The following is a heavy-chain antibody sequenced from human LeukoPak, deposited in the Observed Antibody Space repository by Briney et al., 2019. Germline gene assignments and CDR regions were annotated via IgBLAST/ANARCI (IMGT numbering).Heavy chain of an antibody. D-gene: IGHD3-10*01. CDR2: IKQDGSEK. CDR1: GFTFSSYW. V-gene: IGHV3-7*01. J-gene: IGHJ3*02. Sequence: GGSLRLSCAASGFTFSSYWMSWVRQAPGKGLEWVANIKQDGSEKYYVDSVKGRFTISRDNAKNSLYLQMNSLRAEDTAVYYCAREGPDTSWLGNDIWGQGTMVTVSS. CDR3: AREGPDTSWLGNDI.